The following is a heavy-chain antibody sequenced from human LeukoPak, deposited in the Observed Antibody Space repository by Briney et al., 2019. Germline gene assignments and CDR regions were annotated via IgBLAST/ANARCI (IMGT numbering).Heavy chain of an antibody. CDR2: INHSGST. CDR3: ARDTQLIAAAGTGDAFDI. J-gene: IGHJ3*02. V-gene: IGHV4-34*01. D-gene: IGHD6-13*01. CDR1: GGSFSGYY. Sequence: SETLSLTCAVYGGSFSGYYWSWIRQPPGKGLEWIGEINHSGSTNYDPSLKSRVTISVDTSKNQFSLKLSSVTAADTAVYHCARDTQLIAAAGTGDAFDIWGQGTMVTVSS.